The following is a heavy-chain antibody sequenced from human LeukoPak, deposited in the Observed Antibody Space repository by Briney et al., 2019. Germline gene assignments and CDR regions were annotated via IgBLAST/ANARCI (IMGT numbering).Heavy chain of an antibody. CDR3: ARGRAAGTFWLDY. V-gene: IGHV1-18*01. Sequence: ASVKVSCKASGHTFSRYGISWVRQAPGQGLEWMGWISGNNGNTNYAQKVQGRVTMTTDTSTSTAYMELRSLRSDDTAVYYCARGRAAGTFWLDYWGQGTLVTVSS. CDR2: ISGNNGNT. J-gene: IGHJ4*02. CDR1: GHTFSRYG. D-gene: IGHD6-13*01.